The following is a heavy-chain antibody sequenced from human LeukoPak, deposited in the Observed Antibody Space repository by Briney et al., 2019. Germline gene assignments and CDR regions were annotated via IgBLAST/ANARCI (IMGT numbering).Heavy chain of an antibody. V-gene: IGHV3-49*04. Sequence: GGSLRLSCTGSGFTFGDYALTRVRQAPGKGLGWVGLIRTQTYGETREYAASVKGRFSFSRDDSKNITYLRMSSLKTEDTATYYCTLWREDSAGFSPLDFWGQGTLVTVSS. CDR3: TLWREDSAGFSPLDF. D-gene: IGHD1-26*01. J-gene: IGHJ4*02. CDR2: IRTQTYGETR. CDR1: GFTFGDYA.